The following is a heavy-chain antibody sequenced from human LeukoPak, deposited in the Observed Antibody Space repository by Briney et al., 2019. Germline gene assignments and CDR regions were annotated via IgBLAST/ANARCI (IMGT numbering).Heavy chain of an antibody. Sequence: PGGSLRLSCAASGFTFSSFWMSWVRQAPRKGLEWVANIKTDGSEKYYVDSVKGRFTISRDNAKNSLSLQMNSLSAEDTAVYYCTRDWGGVAAGIDYWGQGTLVTVSS. D-gene: IGHD6-13*01. J-gene: IGHJ4*02. CDR1: GFTFSSFW. V-gene: IGHV3-7*01. CDR3: TRDWGGVAAGIDY. CDR2: IKTDGSEK.